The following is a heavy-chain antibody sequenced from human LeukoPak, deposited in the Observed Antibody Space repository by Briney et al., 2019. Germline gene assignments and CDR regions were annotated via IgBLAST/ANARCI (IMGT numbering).Heavy chain of an antibody. CDR1: GFTFSSYW. CDR2: INSDGSST. CDR3: ARGRQDYYYYMDV. J-gene: IGHJ6*03. Sequence: PGGSLRLSCAASGFTFSSYWMHWVRQAPGKGLVWVSRINSDGSSTSYADSVKGRFTISRDNAKNTLYLQMNSLRAEDTAVYYCARGRQDYYYYMDVWGKGTTVTVSS. V-gene: IGHV3-74*01.